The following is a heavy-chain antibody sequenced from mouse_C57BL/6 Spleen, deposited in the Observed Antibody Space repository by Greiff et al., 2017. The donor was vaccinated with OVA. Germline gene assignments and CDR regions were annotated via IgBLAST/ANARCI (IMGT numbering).Heavy chain of an antibody. J-gene: IGHJ1*03. CDR3: AKQVYGNHWYFDV. CDR1: GYTFTDYY. Sequence: QVQLQQSGAELVKPGASVKISCKASGYTFTDYYINWVKQRPGQGLEWIGKIGPGSGSNNYNEKFKGKAKLTADKSSSTAYMQLRSLTSEDSAVYFCAKQVYGNHWYFDVWGTGTTVTVSS. V-gene: IGHV1-77*01. D-gene: IGHD2-1*01. CDR2: IGPGSGSN.